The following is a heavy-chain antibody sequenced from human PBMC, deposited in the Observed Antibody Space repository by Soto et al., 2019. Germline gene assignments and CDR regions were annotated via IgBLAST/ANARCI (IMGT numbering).Heavy chain of an antibody. V-gene: IGHV3-74*01. CDR3: ARDRGYPDSFNV. CDR1: GFTFSPFW. CDR2: INSDGRTI. Sequence: PWGSRRLSCAASGFTFSPFWMHWVRQGPGKGLEWVSHINSDGRTIAYADSVKGRFTISIENAKNTLYLEINSLRADDTAVYYCARDRGYPDSFNVWGQGTMVTVSS. D-gene: IGHD3-22*01. J-gene: IGHJ3*01.